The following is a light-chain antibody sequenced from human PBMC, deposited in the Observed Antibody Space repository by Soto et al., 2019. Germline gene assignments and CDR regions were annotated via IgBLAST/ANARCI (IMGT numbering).Light chain of an antibody. CDR1: QSGTSNY. Sequence: EILLTQSPGTLSLSPGERATLSCRASQSGTSNYLAWYQQKPGQAPRLLIYGASSRATGIPDRFSGSGSGTDFTLTSSRLEPEAFAVYYCQQYGASPTTFGQGTKLEI. CDR2: GAS. CDR3: QQYGASPTT. V-gene: IGKV3-20*01. J-gene: IGKJ2*01.